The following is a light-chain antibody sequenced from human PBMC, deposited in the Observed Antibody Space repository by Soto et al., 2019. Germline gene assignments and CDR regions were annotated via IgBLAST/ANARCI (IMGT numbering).Light chain of an antibody. Sequence: IQMSQYPSSLAASVGVSVTITCLARQTMKNCLNWFQHKPGCAPHLLFYSASSLHVGVPSRFRGSKSGPDFTLTICGLQPEDFTPDYSPHSYSAPVTFG. J-gene: IGKJ5*01. V-gene: IGKV1-39*01. CDR3: PHSYSAPVT. CDR2: SAS. CDR1: QTMKNC.